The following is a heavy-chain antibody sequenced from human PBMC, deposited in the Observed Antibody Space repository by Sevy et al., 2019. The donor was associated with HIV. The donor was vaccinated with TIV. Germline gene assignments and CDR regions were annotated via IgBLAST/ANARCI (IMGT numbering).Heavy chain of an antibody. J-gene: IGHJ4*02. CDR2: ISAGIST. Sequence: GGSLRLSCAASGFSVRDNSMSWVRQAPGQGLEWVSVISAGISTYYAESVQGRFTISRDISGNMVYLQMNSLRPEDTANYYCTRDHLDHCSRSFYFASWGQGTLVTVSS. CDR1: GFSVRDNS. CDR3: TRDHLDHCSRSFYFAS. D-gene: IGHD3-9*01. V-gene: IGHV3-53*01.